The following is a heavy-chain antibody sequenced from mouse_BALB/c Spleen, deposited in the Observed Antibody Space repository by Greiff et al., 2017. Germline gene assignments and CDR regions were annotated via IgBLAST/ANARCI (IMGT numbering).Heavy chain of an antibody. CDR2: ISSGGSYT. V-gene: IGHV5-9-3*01. CDR3: ARSYDGYYDYAMEY. CDR1: GFTFSSYS. J-gene: IGHJ4*01. Sequence: EVKLVESGGGLVKPGGSLKLSCAASGFTFSSYSMSWVRQTPEQRLEWVATISSGGSYTYYPDSVKGRFTISRDNAKNTLYLQVSSLRSEDTAMYYCARSYDGYYDYAMEYWGQGTSVTVSS. D-gene: IGHD2-3*01.